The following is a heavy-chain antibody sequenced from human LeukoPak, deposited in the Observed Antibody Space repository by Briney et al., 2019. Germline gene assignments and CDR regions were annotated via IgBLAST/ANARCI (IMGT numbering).Heavy chain of an antibody. CDR1: GFTFSSYP. CDR2: IDTSGNT. J-gene: IGHJ4*02. Sequence: GGSLRLPCAGSGFTFSSYPMTWVRQAPGKGLDWVSTIDTSGNTDYADSVKGRFTIYRDNSRNTLYLQMNSLRAEDTAVYFCAKYSRPSSRVFDYWGQGTLATVSP. CDR3: AKYSRPSSRVFDY. D-gene: IGHD6-13*01. V-gene: IGHV3-23*01.